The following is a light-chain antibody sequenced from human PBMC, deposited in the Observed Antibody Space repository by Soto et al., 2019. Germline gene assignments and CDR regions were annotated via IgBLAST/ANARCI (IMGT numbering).Light chain of an antibody. CDR2: DAS. CDR1: QSISSW. J-gene: IGKJ1*01. V-gene: IGKV1-5*01. CDR3: QQYNSIRWT. Sequence: DIQMTQSPSTLSASVGDRVTITCRASQSISSWLAWYQQKPGNAPKLLIYDASSLESGVPSRFSGSGSGTEFTLTISSLQPDDFATYYCQQYNSIRWTFGQGTKVEIK.